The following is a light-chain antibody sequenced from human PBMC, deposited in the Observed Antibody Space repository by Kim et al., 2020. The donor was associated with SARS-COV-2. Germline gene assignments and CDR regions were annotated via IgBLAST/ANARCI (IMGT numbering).Light chain of an antibody. Sequence: YPEERAPLTCRASHSFGSNLSWYHQIPGQAPRRLIYGTSTRATGIPARFSGSGSGTEFALTISSLQSDDFAVYCCQQYNNWPLPCTFGQGTKLEI. CDR3: QQYNNWPLPCT. CDR1: HSFGSN. V-gene: IGKV3-15*01. J-gene: IGKJ2*02. CDR2: GTS.